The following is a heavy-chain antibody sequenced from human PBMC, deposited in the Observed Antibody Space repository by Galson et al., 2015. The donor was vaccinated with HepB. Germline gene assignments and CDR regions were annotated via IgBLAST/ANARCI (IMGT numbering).Heavy chain of an antibody. J-gene: IGHJ4*02. Sequence: SLRLSCAASGFTFSSYGMHWVRQAPGKGLEWVAVISYDGSNKYYADSVKGRFTISRDNSKNTLYLQMNSLRAEDTAVYYCAKSDYGSGSYSFDYWGQGTLVPVSS. CDR2: ISYDGSNK. V-gene: IGHV3-30*18. D-gene: IGHD3-10*01. CDR1: GFTFSSYG. CDR3: AKSDYGSGSYSFDY.